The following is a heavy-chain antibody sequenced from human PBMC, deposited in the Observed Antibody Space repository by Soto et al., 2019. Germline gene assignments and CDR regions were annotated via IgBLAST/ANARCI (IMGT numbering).Heavy chain of an antibody. CDR2: IYYSGST. D-gene: IGHD6-13*01. Sequence: QLQLQESGPGLVKPSETLYLTCTVSGGSVSSTHYYWGWIRQPPGKGPEWIGSIYYSGSTYYNPSLNIRVTISEDTSKNQFPLKLSSVTAADTAVYYCARQSPLYSNTWYRMGSTWFDPWGQGTLVTVSS. CDR3: ARQSPLYSNTWYRMGSTWFDP. CDR1: GGSVSSTHYY. V-gene: IGHV4-39*01. J-gene: IGHJ5*02.